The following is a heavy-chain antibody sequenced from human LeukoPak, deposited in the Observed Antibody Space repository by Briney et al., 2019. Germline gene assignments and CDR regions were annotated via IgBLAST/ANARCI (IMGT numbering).Heavy chain of an antibody. CDR1: GFTFSSYS. CDR2: ISSSSSYI. Sequence: GGSLRLSCAASGFTFSSYSMNWVRQAPGKGLEWVSSISSSSSYIYYADSVKGRFTISRDNAKNSLYLQMNSLRAEDMALYYCAKDMTTVTTGAFDIWGQGTMVTVSS. V-gene: IGHV3-21*04. J-gene: IGHJ3*02. CDR3: AKDMTTVTTGAFDI. D-gene: IGHD4-17*01.